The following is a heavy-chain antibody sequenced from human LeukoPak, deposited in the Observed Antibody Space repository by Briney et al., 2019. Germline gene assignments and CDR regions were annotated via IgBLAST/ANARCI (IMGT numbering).Heavy chain of an antibody. CDR2: IYYSGST. V-gene: IGHV4-59*01. CDR1: GGSFSGYF. D-gene: IGHD3-10*01. Sequence: SETLSLTCAVYGGSFSGYFWSWIRQPPGKGLEWIGYIYYSGSTNYNPSLKSRVTISVDTSKNQFSLKLSSVTAADTAVYYCARSPPILWFGELLYTGMFDYWGQGTLVTVSS. CDR3: ARSPPILWFGELLYTGMFDY. J-gene: IGHJ4*02.